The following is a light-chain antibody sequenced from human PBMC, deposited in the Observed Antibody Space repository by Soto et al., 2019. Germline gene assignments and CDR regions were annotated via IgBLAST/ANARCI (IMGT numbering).Light chain of an antibody. CDR2: YDS. Sequence: SYELTQPPSVSVAPGETARITCGGNNIGRESVHGYHQKPGQAPVLVIYYDSDRPSGIPERFSGYNSGNTDTLTITRVEAGDEDDYYCQVWDSNSDHSVFGGGTKLTV. CDR1: NIGRES. J-gene: IGLJ2*01. CDR3: QVWDSNSDHSV. V-gene: IGLV3-21*01.